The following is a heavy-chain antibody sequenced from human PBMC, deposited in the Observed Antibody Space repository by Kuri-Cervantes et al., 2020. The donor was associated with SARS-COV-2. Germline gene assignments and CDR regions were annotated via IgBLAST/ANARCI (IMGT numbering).Heavy chain of an antibody. Sequence: GGSLRLSCAASGFTFSSYAMSWVRQAPGKGLEWVSAISGSGGSTYYADSVKGRFTISRDNSKNTLYLQMNSLRAEDTAVYYCAKRLGSGWSYYYYMDVWGKGTTVTVSS. D-gene: IGHD6-19*01. V-gene: IGHV3-23*01. J-gene: IGHJ6*03. CDR2: ISGSGGST. CDR1: GFTFSSYA. CDR3: AKRLGSGWSYYYYMDV.